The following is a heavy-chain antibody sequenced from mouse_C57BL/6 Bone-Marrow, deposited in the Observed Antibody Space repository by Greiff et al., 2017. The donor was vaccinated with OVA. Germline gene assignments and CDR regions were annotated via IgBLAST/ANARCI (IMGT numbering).Heavy chain of an antibody. CDR3: TGIVDAIDN. V-gene: IGHV5-9-1*02. J-gene: IGHJ4*01. Sequence: EVKLVESGDGLVKPGGSLKLSCAASGFTFSSYSMSWVRQTPEESLEWVAYISSGGDYIYYADTVKGRFTISRDNARNTLYLQLSSLKSEDTSVFYYTGIVDAIDNWGQGKSVTVTS. CDR1: GFTFSSYS. CDR2: ISSGGDYI. D-gene: IGHD1-3*01.